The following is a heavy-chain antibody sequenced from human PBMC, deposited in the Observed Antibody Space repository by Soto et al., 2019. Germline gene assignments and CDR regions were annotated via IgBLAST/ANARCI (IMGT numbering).Heavy chain of an antibody. CDR2: IIPILGIA. V-gene: IGHV1-69*04. J-gene: IGHJ6*02. CDR3: AREVPEIVGGLYYYYGMDV. D-gene: IGHD3-16*01. CDR1: GGSFSSYI. Sequence: SVKVSCKASGGSFSSYIVSWVRQAPGQRLEWMGRIIPILGIANYAQKFQGRVTITADKSTRTAYMELRSLKFEDTAVYYCAREVPEIVGGLYYYYGMDVWGQGTTVTVSS.